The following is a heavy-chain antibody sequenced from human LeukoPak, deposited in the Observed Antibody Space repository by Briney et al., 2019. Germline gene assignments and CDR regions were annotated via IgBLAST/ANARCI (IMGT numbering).Heavy chain of an antibody. Sequence: GGSLRLSCAASGFTFSSYEMNWVRQAPGKGLEWVSYTSSSGSTIYYADSVKGRFTISRDNAKNSLYLQMNSLRAEDTAVYYCARDASLAYCGGDCASAWGQGTLVTVSS. CDR1: GFTFSSYE. V-gene: IGHV3-48*03. J-gene: IGHJ5*02. D-gene: IGHD2-21*02. CDR2: TSSSGSTI. CDR3: ARDASLAYCGGDCASA.